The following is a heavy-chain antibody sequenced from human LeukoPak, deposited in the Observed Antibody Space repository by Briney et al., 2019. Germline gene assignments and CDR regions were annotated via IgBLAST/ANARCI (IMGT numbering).Heavy chain of an antibody. J-gene: IGHJ6*03. CDR3: ARVLNRLLWFGELEYYYMDV. CDR1: GYTFTSYG. D-gene: IGHD3-10*01. Sequence: GASVKVSCKASGYTFTSYGISWVRQAPGQGLEWMGWISAYNGNTNYAQKLQGRVTMTTDTSTSTAYMGLRSLRSDDTAVYYCARVLNRLLWFGELEYYYMDVWGKGTTVTVSS. V-gene: IGHV1-18*01. CDR2: ISAYNGNT.